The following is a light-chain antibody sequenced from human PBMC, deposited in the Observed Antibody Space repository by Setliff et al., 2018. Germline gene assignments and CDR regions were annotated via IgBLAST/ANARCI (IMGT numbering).Light chain of an antibody. Sequence: QSVLTQPASVCGSPGQSITISCTGTTSDFGTYNYVSWYQQYPGKAPKLVIYDVSYRPSGVSNRFSGSKSGNTASLTISGLQAEDEGDYYCYSYTSTSSYVFGSGTKV. V-gene: IGLV2-14*03. CDR1: TSDFGTYNY. J-gene: IGLJ1*01. CDR2: DVS. CDR3: YSYTSTSSYV.